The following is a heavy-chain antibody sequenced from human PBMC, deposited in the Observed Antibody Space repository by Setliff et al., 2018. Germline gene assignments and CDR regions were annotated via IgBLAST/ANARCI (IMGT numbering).Heavy chain of an antibody. CDR1: SGSISSSRYY. CDR3: ARRATYYTFWSGYYDY. CDR2: IYYSGST. V-gene: IGHV4-39*07. D-gene: IGHD3-3*01. J-gene: IGHJ4*02. Sequence: SETLSLTCAVSSGSISSSRYYWGWIRQHPGKGLEWIGSIYYSGSTYYNPSLKSRVTISVYTSKNQFSLKLSSVTAADTAVYYCARRATYYTFWSGYYDYWGQGTLVTVSS.